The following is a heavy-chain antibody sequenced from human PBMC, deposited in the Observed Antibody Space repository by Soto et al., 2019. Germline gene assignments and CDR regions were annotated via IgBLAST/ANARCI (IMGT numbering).Heavy chain of an antibody. V-gene: IGHV3-15*01. CDR3: RGSLSPENWFDP. Sequence: EVQLVESGGGLVKPGGSLRLSCAASGFTSSNAWMSWVRQAPGKGLEWVGRIKSKTDGGTTDYAAPVKGRFTISRDDSKNTLYLQMNSLKTEDTAVYYCRGSLSPENWFDPWGQGTLVTVSS. D-gene: IGHD6-13*01. CDR1: GFTSSNAW. J-gene: IGHJ5*02. CDR2: IKSKTDGGTT.